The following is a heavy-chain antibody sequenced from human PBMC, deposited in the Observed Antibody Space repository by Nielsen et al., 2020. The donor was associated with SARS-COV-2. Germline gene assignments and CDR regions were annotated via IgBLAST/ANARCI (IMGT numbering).Heavy chain of an antibody. D-gene: IGHD7-27*01. J-gene: IGHJ4*02. CDR1: GFTFSTYA. Sequence: GESLKISCAASGFTFSTYAMHWVRQAPGKGLEWVAVISYDGSEKYYADSVKGRFTISRDNSKNTLYLQMNSLRAEDTAVYYCARGNGWGSYFDDWGQGTLVTVLS. V-gene: IGHV3-30-3*01. CDR2: ISYDGSEK. CDR3: ARGNGWGSYFDD.